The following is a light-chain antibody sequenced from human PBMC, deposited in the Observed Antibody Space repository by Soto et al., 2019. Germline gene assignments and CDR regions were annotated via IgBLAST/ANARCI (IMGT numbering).Light chain of an antibody. J-gene: IGLJ1*01. Sequence: QSVLTQPASVSGSPGQSITISCTGASSDVGGYNFVSWYQQHPGKAPKLMIFEVSNRPSGVSNRFSGSKSGNTASLTISGLQAEDEADHYCSSYTSSSNYVFGTGTKLTVL. CDR1: SSDVGGYNF. CDR3: SSYTSSSNYV. V-gene: IGLV2-14*01. CDR2: EVS.